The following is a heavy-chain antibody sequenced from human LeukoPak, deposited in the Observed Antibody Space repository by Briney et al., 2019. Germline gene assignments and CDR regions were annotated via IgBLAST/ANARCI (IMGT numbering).Heavy chain of an antibody. CDR2: INAGNGNT. Sequence: ASVTVSCTASGYTFTSYAMHWVRQAPGQRLEWMGWINAGNGNTKYSQKFQGRVTITRDTSASTAYMELSSLRSEDTAVYYCARALSIAARQVTGYWGQGTLVTVSS. D-gene: IGHD6-6*01. CDR1: GYTFTSYA. V-gene: IGHV1-3*01. CDR3: ARALSIAARQVTGY. J-gene: IGHJ4*02.